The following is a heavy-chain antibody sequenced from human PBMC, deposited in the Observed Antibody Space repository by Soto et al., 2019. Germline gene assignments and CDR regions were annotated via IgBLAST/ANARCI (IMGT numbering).Heavy chain of an antibody. J-gene: IGHJ4*02. D-gene: IGHD2-8*01. V-gene: IGHV1-58*01. CDR1: GFTFTSSA. CDR3: AALGVNFDH. Sequence: QMQLVQSGPEVKKPGTSVKVSCKASGFTFTSSAVQWVRQARGQRLEWIGWIGVGSGNRHYAQKFQEGVTITRDMSTNTAYMELSSLRSEDTAVYYCAALGVNFDHWGQGTLVTVSS. CDR2: IGVGSGNR.